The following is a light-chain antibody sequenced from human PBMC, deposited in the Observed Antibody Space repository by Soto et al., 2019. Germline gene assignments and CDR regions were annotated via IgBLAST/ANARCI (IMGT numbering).Light chain of an antibody. V-gene: IGKV3-20*01. J-gene: IGKJ1*01. CDR2: GAS. CDR3: QQYGSSPPWT. Sequence: DIVLTQSPGTLSLSPGARATLSCRASQSVSSSYLAWYQQKPGQAPRLLIYGASSRATGIPDRFSGSVSGTGFTLTISRLEPEDFAVYYCQQYGSSPPWTFGQGTKV. CDR1: QSVSSSY.